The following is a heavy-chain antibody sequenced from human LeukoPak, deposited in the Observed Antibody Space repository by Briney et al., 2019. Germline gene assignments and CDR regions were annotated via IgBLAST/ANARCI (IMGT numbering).Heavy chain of an antibody. Sequence: GGSLRLSCSPSGFTFSSYAMHWVRQAPGKGLEYVSGISSNGDSTYYADSVKGRFTISRDNSKNTLYLQMSSLRAEDTAVYYCVKDSDNLYYFDYWGQGTLVTVSS. V-gene: IGHV3-64D*09. CDR3: VKDSDNLYYFDY. CDR2: ISSNGDST. CDR1: GFTFSSYA. D-gene: IGHD1-1*01. J-gene: IGHJ4*02.